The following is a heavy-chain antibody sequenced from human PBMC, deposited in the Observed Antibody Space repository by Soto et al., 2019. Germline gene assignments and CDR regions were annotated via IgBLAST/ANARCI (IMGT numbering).Heavy chain of an antibody. D-gene: IGHD3-22*01. Sequence: QVQLVESGGGVVQPGRSLRLSCAASGFTFSSYAMHWVRRAPGKGLEWVAVISYDGSNKYYADSVKGRFTISRDNSKNTLYLQMNSLRAEDTAVYYCAKAAGGYYYYFDYWGQGTLVTVSS. CDR2: ISYDGSNK. J-gene: IGHJ4*02. CDR1: GFTFSSYA. CDR3: AKAAGGYYYYFDY. V-gene: IGHV3-30-3*01.